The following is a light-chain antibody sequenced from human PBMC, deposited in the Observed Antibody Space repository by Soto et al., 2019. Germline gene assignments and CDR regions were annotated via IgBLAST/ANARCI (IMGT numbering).Light chain of an antibody. J-gene: IGKJ5*01. CDR2: DTS. CDR3: QQYYSTPIT. V-gene: IGKV3-15*01. CDR1: QSVSSL. Sequence: IVLTQSPATLSVSPGERATLSCRASQSVSSLLAWYQQKPRQAPRLLIYDTSTRATGIPARFSGSGSGTDFTLTISSLQAEDVAVYYCQQYYSTPITFGQGTRLEIK.